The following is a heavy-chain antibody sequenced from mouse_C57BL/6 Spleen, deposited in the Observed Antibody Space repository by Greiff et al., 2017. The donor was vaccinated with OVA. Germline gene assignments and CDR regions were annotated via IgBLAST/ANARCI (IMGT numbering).Heavy chain of an antibody. CDR3: ARPSKEDY. D-gene: IGHD2-10*02. J-gene: IGHJ2*01. Sequence: QVQLQQPGAELVRPGTSVKLSCKASGYTFTSYWMHWVKQRPGQGLEWIGVIDPSDSYTNYNQKFKGKATLTVDTSSSTAYMQLSSLTSEDSAVYYWARPSKEDYWGQGTTLTVSS. V-gene: IGHV1-59*01. CDR2: IDPSDSYT. CDR1: GYTFTSYW.